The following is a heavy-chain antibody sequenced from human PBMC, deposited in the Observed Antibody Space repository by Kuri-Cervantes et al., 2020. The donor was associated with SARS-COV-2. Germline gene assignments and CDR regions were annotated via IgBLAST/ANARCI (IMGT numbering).Heavy chain of an antibody. D-gene: IGHD6-19*01. CDR1: GSSISSHY. J-gene: IGHJ4*02. Sequence: SETLSLTCTVSGSSISSHYWSWTRQPPGKGLEWIGSIYHSGSTYYNPSLKSRVTISVDTSKNQFSLKLSSVTAADTAVYYCARAIDRFSSGWLYYFDYWGQGTLVTVSS. CDR3: ARAIDRFSSGWLYYFDY. V-gene: IGHV4-38-2*02. CDR2: IYHSGST.